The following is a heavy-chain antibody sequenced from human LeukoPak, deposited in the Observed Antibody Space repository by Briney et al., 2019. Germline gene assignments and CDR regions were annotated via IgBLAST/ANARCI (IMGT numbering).Heavy chain of an antibody. CDR1: GFTFDSFS. CDR2: INAGSHST. J-gene: IGHJ6*02. Sequence: GGALRLSCAVSGFTFDSFSMNWVRQAPGKGLEWISYINAGSHSTYYADSVEGRFTVSRDNAKNSLYLRMNSLRVEDTAIYYCARNTRFLPSYIPEVMDVWGLGTTVIVS. V-gene: IGHV3-48*01. D-gene: IGHD2/OR15-2a*01. CDR3: ARNTRFLPSYIPEVMDV.